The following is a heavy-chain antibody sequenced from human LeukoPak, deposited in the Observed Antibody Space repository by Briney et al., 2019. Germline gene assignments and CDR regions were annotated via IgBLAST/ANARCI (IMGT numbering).Heavy chain of an antibody. D-gene: IGHD4-11*01. Sequence: SQTLTLSCVISGDSVSNINASWNWIRQSPSRGLEWLGRTYYRSRWYKDYAVSVKSRITINPDTSKNQFSLQLNSVTPEDTAVYYCARWLTTWRHATLVTVSS. CDR1: GDSVSNINAS. V-gene: IGHV6-1*01. CDR2: TYYRSRWYK. CDR3: ARWLTT. J-gene: IGHJ5*01.